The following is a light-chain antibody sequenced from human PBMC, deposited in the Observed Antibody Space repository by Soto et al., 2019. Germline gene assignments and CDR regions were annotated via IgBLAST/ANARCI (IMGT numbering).Light chain of an antibody. Sequence: DIQMTQSPSTLSASVGDRATITCRASQSIGRWLAWYQQKPGAAPKLLIYDASSLQSGVPSRFSGSGSGTEFTLSISSLQPDDFATYYCQQYKGTFGQGTKV. CDR2: DAS. J-gene: IGKJ1*01. CDR1: QSIGRW. CDR3: QQYKGT. V-gene: IGKV1-5*01.